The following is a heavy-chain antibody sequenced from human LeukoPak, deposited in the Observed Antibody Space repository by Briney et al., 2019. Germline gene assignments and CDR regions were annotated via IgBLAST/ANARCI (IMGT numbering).Heavy chain of an antibody. CDR3: AREGVAAAGRRGWFDP. CDR1: GGSISSSNW. CDR2: IYHSGST. J-gene: IGHJ5*02. V-gene: IGHV4-4*02. D-gene: IGHD6-13*01. Sequence: ASGTLSLTCAVSGGSISSSNWWSWVRQPPGKGLEWIGEIYHSGSTNYNPSLKSRVTISVDTSKNQFSLKLSSVTAADTAVYYCAREGVAAAGRRGWFDPRGQGTLVTVSS.